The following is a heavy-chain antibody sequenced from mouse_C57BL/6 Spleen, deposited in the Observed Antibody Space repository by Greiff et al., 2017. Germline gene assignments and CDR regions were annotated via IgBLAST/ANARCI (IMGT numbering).Heavy chain of an antibody. CDR1: GFTFSSYA. CDR2: ISSGGDYI. J-gene: IGHJ2*01. CDR3: TREGNYVDY. Sequence: EVQRVESGEGLVKPGGSLKLSCAASGFTFSSYAMSWVRQTPEKRLEWVAYISSGGDYIYYADTVKGGFTISRDNARNTRYLQMSSLKSEDTAMYYCTREGNYVDYWGQGTTLTVSS. V-gene: IGHV5-9-1*02.